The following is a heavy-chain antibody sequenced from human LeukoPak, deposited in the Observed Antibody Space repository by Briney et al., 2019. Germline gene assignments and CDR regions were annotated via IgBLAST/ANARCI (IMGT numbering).Heavy chain of an antibody. V-gene: IGHV3-7*01. CDR3: ARDGLGYCTNGVCPLDY. J-gene: IGHJ4*02. CDR2: IKQDGSEK. Sequence: PGGSLRLSCTASGFTFSSYWMSWVRQAPGKGLEWVANIKQDGSEKYYVDSVKGRFTISRDNAKNSLYLQMNSLRAEDTAVYYCARDGLGYCTNGVCPLDYWGQGSLVTVSS. D-gene: IGHD2-8*01. CDR1: GFTFSSYW.